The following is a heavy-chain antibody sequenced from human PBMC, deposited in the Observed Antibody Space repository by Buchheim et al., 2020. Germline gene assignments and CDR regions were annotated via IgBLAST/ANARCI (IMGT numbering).Heavy chain of an antibody. J-gene: IGHJ4*02. Sequence: QVQLQESGPGLVKPSQTLSLTCTVSGGSISSGGYYWSWLRQHPGKGLEWIGYTYYSGSTYYNPSLKSRVTISVDTSKKQFSLKLSSVTAADTAVYYCARGYCSSTSCYFTPTIWGQGTL. CDR1: GGSISSGGYY. V-gene: IGHV4-31*03. CDR2: TYYSGST. D-gene: IGHD2-2*01. CDR3: ARGYCSSTSCYFTPTI.